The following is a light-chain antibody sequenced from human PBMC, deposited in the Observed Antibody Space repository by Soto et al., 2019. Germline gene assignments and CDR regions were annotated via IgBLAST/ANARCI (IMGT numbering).Light chain of an antibody. Sequence: QSALTQPASVSGSPGQSMTISCTGPSSDVGRYNLVSWYQQYPGKAHKLIIFEVFKRPSGVSHRFSGSKSGNTASLTISGLQAEDEANYYCCSYAGRATYVFGGGTKLTVL. CDR2: EVF. CDR3: CSYAGRATYV. CDR1: SSDVGRYNL. J-gene: IGLJ2*01. V-gene: IGLV2-23*02.